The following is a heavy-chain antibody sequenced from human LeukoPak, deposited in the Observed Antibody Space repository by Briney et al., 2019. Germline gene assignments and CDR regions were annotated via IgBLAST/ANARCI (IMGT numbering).Heavy chain of an antibody. CDR3: ASATRIAAAGTFDP. D-gene: IGHD6-13*01. CDR1: GGSISSYY. CDR2: IYYSGST. J-gene: IGHJ5*02. Sequence: SETLSLTCTVSGGSISSYYWSWLRQPPGKGLEWIGYIYYSGSTNYNPSLKSRVTISVDTCKNQFSLKLSSVTAADTAVYYCASATRIAAAGTFDPWGQGTLVTVSS. V-gene: IGHV4-59*12.